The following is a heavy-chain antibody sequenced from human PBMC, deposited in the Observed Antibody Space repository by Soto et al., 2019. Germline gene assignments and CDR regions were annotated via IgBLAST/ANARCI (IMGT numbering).Heavy chain of an antibody. Sequence: GGSLRLSCAASGFTFSNYAMIWVRQAPGKGLEWFSGISGSGGNTYYADSVKGRFTVSRDNSKNTLYLQMSSLRAEDTAMYYCTINARYCSSNRGYFYFDCWGQGTQVNV. CDR3: TINARYCSSNRGYFYFDC. CDR1: GFTFSNYA. J-gene: IGHJ4*02. V-gene: IGHV3-23*01. D-gene: IGHD2-2*01. CDR2: ISGSGGNT.